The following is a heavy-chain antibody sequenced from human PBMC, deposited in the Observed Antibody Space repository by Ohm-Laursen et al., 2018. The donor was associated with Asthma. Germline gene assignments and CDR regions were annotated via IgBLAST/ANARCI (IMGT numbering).Heavy chain of an antibody. J-gene: IGHJ4*02. Sequence: SDTLSLTCTVSGGSISTYYWNWIRQPPGKGLEWIGYIYYGGSTNYNPSLKSRVTISVDTSKNQFSLRLSSVTAADTAVYYCARGAPWFGRVGYFFDFWGQGTPGPGSS. D-gene: IGHD3-16*01. V-gene: IGHV4-59*07. CDR2: IYYGGST. CDR3: ARGAPWFGRVGYFFDF. CDR1: GGSISTYY.